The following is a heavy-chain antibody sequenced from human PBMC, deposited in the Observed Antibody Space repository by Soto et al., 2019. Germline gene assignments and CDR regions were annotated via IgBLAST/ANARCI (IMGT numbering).Heavy chain of an antibody. Sequence: GGSLRLSCAASGFTFSSYSMNWVRQAPGKGLEWVSSISSSSSYIYYADSVKGRFTISRDNAKNSLYLQMNSLRAEDTAVYYCARFSWEPYYGDPRGYFDYWGQGTLVTVSS. CDR3: ARFSWEPYYGDPRGYFDY. CDR2: ISSSSSYI. CDR1: GFTFSSYS. J-gene: IGHJ4*02. D-gene: IGHD4-17*01. V-gene: IGHV3-21*01.